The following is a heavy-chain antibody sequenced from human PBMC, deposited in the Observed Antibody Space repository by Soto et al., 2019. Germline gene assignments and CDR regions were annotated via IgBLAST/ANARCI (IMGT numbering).Heavy chain of an antibody. CDR3: ARARPNYYDSRRNAFDI. Sequence: GGSLRLSCAASGFTFSSYAMHWVRQAPGKGLERVAVISYDGSNKYYADSVKGRFTISRDNSKNTLYLQMNSLRAEDTAVYYCARARPNYYDSRRNAFDIWGQGTMVTVSS. J-gene: IGHJ3*02. V-gene: IGHV3-30-3*01. CDR2: ISYDGSNK. CDR1: GFTFSSYA. D-gene: IGHD3-22*01.